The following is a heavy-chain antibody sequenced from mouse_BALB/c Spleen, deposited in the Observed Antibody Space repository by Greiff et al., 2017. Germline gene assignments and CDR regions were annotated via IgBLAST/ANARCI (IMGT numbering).Heavy chain of an antibody. CDR3: VRQYYYGSSYYFDY. CDR2: IRSKSNNYAT. J-gene: IGHJ2*01. V-gene: IGHV10-1*02. D-gene: IGHD1-1*01. CDR1: GFTFNTYA. Sequence: EVKLMESGGGLVQPKGSLKLSCAASGFTFNTYAMNWVRQAPGKGLEWVARIRSKSNNYATYYADSVKDRFTISRDDSQSMLYLQMNNLKTEDTAMYYCVRQYYYGSSYYFDYWGQGTTLTVSS.